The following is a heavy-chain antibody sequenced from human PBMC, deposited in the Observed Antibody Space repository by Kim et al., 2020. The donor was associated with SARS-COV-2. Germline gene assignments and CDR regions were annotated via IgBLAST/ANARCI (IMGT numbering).Heavy chain of an antibody. CDR1: GFTFSSYG. Sequence: GGSLRLSCAASGFTFSSYGMHWVRQAPGKGLEWVAAIWYDGSNKYYADSVNGRFTISRDNSKNTLYLQMNSLRAEDTAVYYCARDGSDYYDSSGYYDYWGQGTLVTVSS. D-gene: IGHD3-22*01. CDR3: ARDGSDYYDSSGYYDY. CDR2: IWYDGSNK. V-gene: IGHV3-33*01. J-gene: IGHJ4*02.